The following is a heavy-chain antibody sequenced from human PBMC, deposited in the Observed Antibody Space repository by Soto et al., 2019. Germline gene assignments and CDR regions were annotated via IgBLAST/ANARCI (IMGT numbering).Heavy chain of an antibody. CDR2: ISAYTGNT. V-gene: IGHV1-18*01. CDR1: GYTFTSYG. D-gene: IGHD1-26*01. CDR3: ARVGSYFFGFDY. J-gene: IGHJ4*02. Sequence: QVQLVQSGAEVKKPGASVKVSCKASGYTFTSYGITWVRQAPGQGLEWMGWISAYTGNTHYAQKLQGRXXMXTXXSTSTAYMELRSLRSDDTAVYYCARVGSYFFGFDYWGQGTLVTVSS.